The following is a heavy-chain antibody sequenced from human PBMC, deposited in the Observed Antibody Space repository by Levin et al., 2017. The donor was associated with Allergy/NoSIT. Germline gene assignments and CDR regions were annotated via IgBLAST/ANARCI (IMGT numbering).Heavy chain of an antibody. V-gene: IGHV3-74*01. CDR3: ARSDWFDP. CDR1: GFTFSSYW. Sequence: HTGGSLRLSCAASGFTFSSYWMHWVRQAPGKGLVWVSRIKYDGSSTNYADSVKGRFTISRDNAKNTLYLQMNSLRAEDTAVYYCARSDWFDPWGQGTLVTVSS. CDR2: IKYDGSST. J-gene: IGHJ5*02.